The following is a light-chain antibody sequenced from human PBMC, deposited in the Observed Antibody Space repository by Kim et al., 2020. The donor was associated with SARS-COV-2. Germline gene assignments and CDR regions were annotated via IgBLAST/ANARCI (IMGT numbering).Light chain of an antibody. V-gene: IGKV1-27*01. J-gene: IGKJ1*01. Sequence: ASVGDSVTITCRASQDISNYLAWFQLKPGKAPQLLIYAASALQPGVPSRFSGSGSGTDFTLTVTSLQPEDVATYYCQKCDSAPWTFGQGTKVEIK. CDR3: QKCDSAPWT. CDR2: AAS. CDR1: QDISNY.